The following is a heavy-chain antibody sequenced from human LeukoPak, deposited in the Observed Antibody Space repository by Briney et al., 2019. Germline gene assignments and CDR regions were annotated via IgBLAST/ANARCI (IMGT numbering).Heavy chain of an antibody. D-gene: IGHD6-13*01. J-gene: IGHJ3*02. CDR2: ISWNSGSI. CDR3: AKALFQHSSSYHDAFDI. CDR1: GFTFDDYA. V-gene: IGHV3-9*03. Sequence: GGSLRLSCAASGFTFDDYAMHWVRQAPGKGLEWVSGISWNSGSIGYADSVKGRFTISRDNAKNSLYLQMNSLRAEDMALYYCAKALFQHSSSYHDAFDIWGQGTMVTVSS.